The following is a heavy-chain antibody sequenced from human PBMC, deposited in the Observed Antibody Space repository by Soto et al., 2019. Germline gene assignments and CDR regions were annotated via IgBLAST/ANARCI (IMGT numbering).Heavy chain of an antibody. D-gene: IGHD3-3*01. J-gene: IGHJ6*02. CDR1: GLTFSSYA. Sequence: GSLRLFCGASGLTFSSYAMHRVGQALGKGLEWGAVISYVGSNKYYADAVKGRFTISRDNSKNTLYLQMNRLIAEDTAVYYCARDLAEANYDFSSGYYTGIDYYYGTDVWGQGTTVTVSS. CDR3: ARDLAEANYDFSSGYYTGIDYYYGTDV. V-gene: IGHV3-30-3*01. CDR2: ISYVGSNK.